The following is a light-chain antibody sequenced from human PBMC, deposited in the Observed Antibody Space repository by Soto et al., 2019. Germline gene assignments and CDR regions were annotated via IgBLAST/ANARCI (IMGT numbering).Light chain of an antibody. CDR2: EAS. V-gene: IGLV2-23*01. J-gene: IGLJ2*01. Sequence: QSALTQPASVSGSPGQSITISCTGTTSNIGSYILVSWYQQHPGKAPKLLIYEASTRPSGVSNRFSGSKSGNTASLTISGLQAEDEADYYCCSYAGSSTYVFGGGTKVTGL. CDR3: CSYAGSSTYV. CDR1: TSNIGSYIL.